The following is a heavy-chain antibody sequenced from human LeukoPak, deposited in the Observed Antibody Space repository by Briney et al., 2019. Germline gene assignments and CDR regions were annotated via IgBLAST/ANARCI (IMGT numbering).Heavy chain of an antibody. V-gene: IGHV4-59*08. Sequence: SETLSLTCTASGGSISSYYWSWIRQPAGKGLEWIGYIYYSGSTNYNPSLKSRVTISVDTSKNQFSLKLSSVTAADTAVYYCARLDAAAGRYLQFFCWGQGTLVTVSS. CDR1: GGSISSYY. CDR2: IYYSGST. J-gene: IGHJ4*02. CDR3: ARLDAAAGRYLQFFC. D-gene: IGHD5-24*01.